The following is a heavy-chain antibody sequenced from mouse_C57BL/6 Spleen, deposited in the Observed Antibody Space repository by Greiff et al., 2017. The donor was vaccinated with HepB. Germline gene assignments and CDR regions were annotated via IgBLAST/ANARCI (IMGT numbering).Heavy chain of an antibody. CDR2: IYPGSGST. CDR3: ARTGYYDYDAYFDY. J-gene: IGHJ2*01. V-gene: IGHV1-55*01. D-gene: IGHD2-4*01. Sequence: QVQLQQPGAELVKPGASVKMSCKASGYTFTSYWITWVKQRPGQGLEWIGDIYPGSGSTNYNEKFKSKATLTVDTSSSTAYMQLSSLTSEDSAVYYCARTGYYDYDAYFDYWGQGTTLTVSS. CDR1: GYTFTSYW.